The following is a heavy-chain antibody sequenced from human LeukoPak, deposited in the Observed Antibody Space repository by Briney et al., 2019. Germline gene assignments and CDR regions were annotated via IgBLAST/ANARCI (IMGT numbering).Heavy chain of an antibody. CDR1: GFTFSSNW. J-gene: IGHJ5*02. Sequence: GGSLRLSCAASGFTFSSNWMHWVRQAPGKGLVWVSRINSDGGSTTYADSVKGQFTISRDNAKNTLYLQMNSLRAEDTAVYHCARGPGGILGWFDPWDQGTLVTVSS. V-gene: IGHV3-74*01. CDR3: ARGPGGILGWFDP. D-gene: IGHD3-16*01. CDR2: INSDGGST.